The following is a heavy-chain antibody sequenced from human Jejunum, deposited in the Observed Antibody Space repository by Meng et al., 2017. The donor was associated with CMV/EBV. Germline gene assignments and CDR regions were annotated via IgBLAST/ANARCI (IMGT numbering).Heavy chain of an antibody. V-gene: IGHV1-8*01. CDR3: ATGVADFEY. CDR1: GYTFTSYD. D-gene: IGHD6-19*01. J-gene: IGHJ4*02. Sequence: QRVQSGAGVKQPGASVKVSCQAAGYTFTSYDINWVRQGTGQGLEWMGWMNPNRGTTGYAQKFQGRVTMTRNISKSTAYMDLSSLRSEDTAVYYCATGVADFEYWGQGTLVTVSS. CDR2: MNPNRGTT.